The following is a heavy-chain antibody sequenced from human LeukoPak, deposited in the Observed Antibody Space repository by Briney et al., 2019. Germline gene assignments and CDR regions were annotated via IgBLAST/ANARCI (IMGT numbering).Heavy chain of an antibody. D-gene: IGHD2-21*02. CDR1: GGTFSSYA. CDR3: ARDPYCGGDCYSDYYYGMDV. V-gene: IGHV1-69*13. CDR2: IIPIFGTA. Sequence: ASVKVSCKASGGTFSSYAISWVRQAPGQGLEWMGGIIPIFGTANYAQKFQGRVTITADESTSTAYMELSSLRSEDTAVYYCARDPYCGGDCYSDYYYGMDVWGQGTTVTVSS. J-gene: IGHJ6*02.